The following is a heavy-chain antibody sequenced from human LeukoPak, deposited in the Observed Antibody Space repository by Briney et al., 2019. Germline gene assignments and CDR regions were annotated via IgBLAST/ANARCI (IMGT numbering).Heavy chain of an antibody. D-gene: IGHD3-22*01. Sequence: GTSLRLSCAASGISFSSHGMHWVRQAPGKGLEWVAVIWYDGSNIYYADSVKGRFTISRDNSKDTLYLQMNSLRAEDTAVYYCAEYYFYDSSGYQQYYFDYWGQGTLVTVSS. CDR2: IWYDGSNI. CDR1: GISFSSHG. CDR3: AEYYFYDSSGYQQYYFDY. V-gene: IGHV3-33*06. J-gene: IGHJ4*02.